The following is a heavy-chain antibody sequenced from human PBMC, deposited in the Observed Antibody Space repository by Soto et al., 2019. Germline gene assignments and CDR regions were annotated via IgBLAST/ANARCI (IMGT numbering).Heavy chain of an antibody. Sequence: GESLKISCAASGFTFSSYAMSWVRQAPGKGLEWVSAISGSGGSTYYADSVKGRFTISRDNSKNTLYLQMNSLRAEDTAVYYCAKGSSSSWYVAFDIWGQGTMVTVSS. CDR3: AKGSSSSWYVAFDI. CDR2: ISGSGGST. V-gene: IGHV3-23*01. J-gene: IGHJ3*02. D-gene: IGHD6-13*01. CDR1: GFTFSSYA.